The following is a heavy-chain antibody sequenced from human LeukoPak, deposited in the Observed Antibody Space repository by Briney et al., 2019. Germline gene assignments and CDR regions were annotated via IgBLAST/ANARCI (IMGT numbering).Heavy chain of an antibody. V-gene: IGHV3-7*01. CDR2: IKQDGSEK. D-gene: IGHD3-3*01. CDR3: ASSSGYDFWSGYPPSDAFDI. CDR1: GFTFSSYS. J-gene: IGHJ3*02. Sequence: PGGSLRLSCAASGFTFSSYSMSWVRQAPGKGLEWVANIKQDGSEKYYVDSVKGRFTISRDNAKNSLYLQMNSLRAEDTAVYYCASSSGYDFWSGYPPSDAFDIWGQGTMVTVSS.